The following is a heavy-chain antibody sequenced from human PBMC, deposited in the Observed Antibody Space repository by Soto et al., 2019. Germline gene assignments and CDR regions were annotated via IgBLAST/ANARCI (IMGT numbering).Heavy chain of an antibody. CDR1: GGSISSYY. CDR3: ARTYSSSSYGVTVDYFQH. V-gene: IGHV4-59*01. D-gene: IGHD6-6*01. Sequence: SETLSLTCTVSGGSISSYYWSWIRQPPGKGLEWIGYIYYSGSTNYNPSLKSRVTISVDTSKNQFSLKLSSVTAADTAVYYCARTYSSSSYGVTVDYFQHWGQGTLVTVSS. CDR2: IYYSGST. J-gene: IGHJ1*01.